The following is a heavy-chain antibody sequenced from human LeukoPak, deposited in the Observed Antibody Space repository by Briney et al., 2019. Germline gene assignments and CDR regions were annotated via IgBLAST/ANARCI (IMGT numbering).Heavy chain of an antibody. V-gene: IGHV5-51*01. CDR1: GYSFTSSW. CDR2: INPGDSDT. CDR3: ARGRGYYDSSGPLDY. Sequence: GESLKISCQASGYSFTSSWIGWARQMPGKGLEWMAIINPGDSDTRYSPSFQGQVTISADKSISTAYLQWSSLKASDTAMYYCARGRGYYDSSGPLDYWGQGTLVTVSS. J-gene: IGHJ4*02. D-gene: IGHD3-22*01.